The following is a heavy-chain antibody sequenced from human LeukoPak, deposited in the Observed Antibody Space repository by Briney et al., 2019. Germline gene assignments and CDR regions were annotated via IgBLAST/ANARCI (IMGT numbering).Heavy chain of an antibody. Sequence: AGGSLRLSRAASGFTCSSYWMSWVRQAPGKGLKWVSAISGSGGSTDYADSVKGGFTISRDNSKNTLYLKMNTQRAEDTAVYYCAKDWLAAAGTGAFDIWGQGTMVTVSS. CDR3: AKDWLAAAGTGAFDI. D-gene: IGHD6-13*01. J-gene: IGHJ3*02. V-gene: IGHV3-23*01. CDR2: ISGSGGST. CDR1: GFTCSSYW.